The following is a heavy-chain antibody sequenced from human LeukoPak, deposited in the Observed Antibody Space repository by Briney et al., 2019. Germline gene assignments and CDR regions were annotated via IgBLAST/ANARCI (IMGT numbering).Heavy chain of an antibody. J-gene: IGHJ5*02. V-gene: IGHV4-4*07. CDR3: GRGPEGARFDP. D-gene: IGHD1-26*01. Sequence: SETLSLTCTVSGGSISSYYGSWIRQPAGKGLEWIGRIYTSGSTNYNPSLKSRVTMSIDTSKNQFSLKLSSVTAADTAVYYCGRGPEGARFDPWGQGTLVTVSS. CDR1: GGSISSYY. CDR2: IYTSGST.